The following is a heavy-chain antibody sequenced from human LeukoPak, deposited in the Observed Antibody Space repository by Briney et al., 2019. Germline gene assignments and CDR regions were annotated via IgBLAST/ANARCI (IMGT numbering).Heavy chain of an antibody. CDR2: IYYSGST. J-gene: IGHJ4*02. CDR1: GGSISSYY. D-gene: IGHD2-2*01. Sequence: SETLSLTCTVSGGSISSYYWSWIRQPPGKGLEWIGYIYYSGSTNYNPSPKSRVTISVDTSKNQFSLKLSSVTAADTAVYYCARLGAIRYCSSTSCEGSGLDYWGQGTLVTVSS. V-gene: IGHV4-59*08. CDR3: ARLGAIRYCSSTSCEGSGLDY.